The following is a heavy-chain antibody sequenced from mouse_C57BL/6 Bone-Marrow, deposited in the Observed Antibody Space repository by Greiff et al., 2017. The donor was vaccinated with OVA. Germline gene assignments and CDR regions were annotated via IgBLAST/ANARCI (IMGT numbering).Heavy chain of an antibody. Sequence: QAQLQQPGAELVRPGSSVKLSCKASGYTLTSYWMDWVKQRPGQGLEWIGNIYPSDSETHYNQKFKDKATLTVDKSSSTAYMQLSSLTSEDSSVYYCARWRFPFAYWGQGTLVTVSA. V-gene: IGHV1-61*01. CDR3: ARWRFPFAY. J-gene: IGHJ3*01. CDR2: IYPSDSET. CDR1: GYTLTSYW.